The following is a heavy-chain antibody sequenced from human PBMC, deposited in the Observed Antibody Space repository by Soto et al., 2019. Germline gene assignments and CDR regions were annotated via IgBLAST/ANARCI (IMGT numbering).Heavy chain of an antibody. V-gene: IGHV4-59*01. D-gene: IGHD6-13*01. J-gene: IGHJ4*02. Sequence: HVQLQESGPGLVKPSETLSLTCTIFGASINSYYWTWIRQPPGKGLEWIGDFYYTGGTNYNPSLKSRVTISVDTSKRQFSLKLRSVTTADTAVYYCASSSSWIDYWGQGTLVTVSS. CDR3: ASSSSWIDY. CDR1: GASINSYY. CDR2: FYYTGGT.